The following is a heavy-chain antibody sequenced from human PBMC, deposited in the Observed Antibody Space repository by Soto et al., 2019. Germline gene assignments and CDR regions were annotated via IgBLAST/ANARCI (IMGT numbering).Heavy chain of an antibody. CDR1: GGTFNTYT. J-gene: IGHJ4*02. Sequence: QVHLVQSGTEVRRPGSSVTVSCKVSGGTFNTYTISRVRHAPGQGLQWTGGITPILRETTYAQNFQGTASITANISATTASMELSDLTSEDTAVYFCGRVPRYSFPTSDSLDQWGQGTRVTVSS. V-gene: IGHV1-69*06. CDR3: GRVPRYSFPTSDSLDQ. CDR2: ITPILRET. D-gene: IGHD5-18*01.